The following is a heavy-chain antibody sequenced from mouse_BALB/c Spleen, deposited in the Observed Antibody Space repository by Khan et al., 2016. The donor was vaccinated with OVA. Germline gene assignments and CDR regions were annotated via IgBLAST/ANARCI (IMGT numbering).Heavy chain of an antibody. CDR1: GYSFTGYF. CDR2: INPHIGET. CDR3: TRIYRSDFDY. D-gene: IGHD1-1*01. Sequence: EVQLQQSGPELVRPGASVKISCKASGYSFTGYFMNWVMQSHGKSLEWIGRINPHIGETFYNQIFKDKATLTVDESSSTAHMELRSLASEDSAVYYCTRIYRSDFDYWGQGTTLTVSS. V-gene: IGHV1-20*02. J-gene: IGHJ2*01.